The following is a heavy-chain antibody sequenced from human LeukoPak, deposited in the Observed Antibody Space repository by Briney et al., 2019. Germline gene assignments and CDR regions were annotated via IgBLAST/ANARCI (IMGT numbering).Heavy chain of an antibody. CDR3: ARDTYYYDSSGSYFDY. CDR2: INHNSGGT. J-gene: IGHJ4*02. CDR1: GYTFTGYY. V-gene: IGHV1-2*06. D-gene: IGHD3-22*01. Sequence: ASVKVSCKASGYTFTGYYMHWVRQAPGQGLEWMGRINHNSGGTNYAQKFQGRVTMTRDTSISTAYMELSRLRSDDTAVYYCARDTYYYDSSGSYFDYWGQGTLVTVSS.